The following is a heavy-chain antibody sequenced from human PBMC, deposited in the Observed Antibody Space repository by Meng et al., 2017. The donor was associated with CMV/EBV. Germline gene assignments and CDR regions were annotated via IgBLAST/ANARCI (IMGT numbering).Heavy chain of an antibody. V-gene: IGHV4-34*01. CDR3: ARGAPGY. CDR2: IKDTGTT. J-gene: IGHJ4*02. Sequence: LSLACAVYGGSFSGYSWTWIRQSPAKGLEWIGNIKDTGTTNYNPSLKSRVSILVDTSKNQFSLKLKSVTGADTAIYYCARGAPGYWGQGTLVTVSS. CDR1: GGSFSGYS.